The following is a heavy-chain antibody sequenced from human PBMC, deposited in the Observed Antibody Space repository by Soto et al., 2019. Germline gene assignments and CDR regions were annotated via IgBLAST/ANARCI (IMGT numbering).Heavy chain of an antibody. J-gene: IGHJ4*02. V-gene: IGHV4-4*02. CDR1: SGSISSSNW. Sequence: QVQLQESGPGLVKPSGTLSLTCAVSSGSISSSNWWSWVRQPPGKGLEWIGEIYHSGSTNYNPSLKSRVTRSVDKSKNQFSLKLSSVTAADTAVYYCATRRYCSGGSCYSVDYWGQGTLVTVSS. CDR2: IYHSGST. D-gene: IGHD2-15*01. CDR3: ATRRYCSGGSCYSVDY.